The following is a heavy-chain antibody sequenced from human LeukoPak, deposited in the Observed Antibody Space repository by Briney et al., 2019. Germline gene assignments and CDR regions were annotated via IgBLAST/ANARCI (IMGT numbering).Heavy chain of an antibody. CDR3: AKTKGYSYGYYFDY. V-gene: IGHV3-30*18. CDR1: GFTFSSYA. CDR2: ISYDGFNK. D-gene: IGHD5-18*01. Sequence: GGSLRLSCAASGFTFSSYAMHWVRQSLGKGLEWVALISYDGFNKYYADSVKGRFTLSRDNSKNTLYLQMNSLRAEDTAVYYCAKTKGYSYGYYFDYWGQGTLVTVSS. J-gene: IGHJ4*02.